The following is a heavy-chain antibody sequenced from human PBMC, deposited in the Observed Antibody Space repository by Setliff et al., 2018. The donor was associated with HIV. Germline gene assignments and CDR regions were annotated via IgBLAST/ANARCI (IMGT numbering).Heavy chain of an antibody. V-gene: IGHV4-59*01. D-gene: IGHD2-21*01. CDR2: IYYSGET. CDR1: GGSINNYF. J-gene: IGHJ4*02. CDR3: AAQDLDLVKYYYMDY. Sequence: PSETLSLTCTVSGGSINNYFWSWIRQSPGRGLEWIGYIYYSGETNYNPSLKSRVTFSVDTSKNQFSLKLSSVTAADSAVYYCAAQDLDLVKYYYMDYWVPGALVTVSS.